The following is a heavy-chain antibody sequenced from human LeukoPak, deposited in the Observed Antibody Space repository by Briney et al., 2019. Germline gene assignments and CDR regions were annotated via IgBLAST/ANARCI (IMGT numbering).Heavy chain of an antibody. CDR1: GGSIRSGSYY. Sequence: PSETLSLTCTVSGGSIRSGSYYWSWIRQPAGKGLEWIGRIYTSGSTNYNPSLKSRVTISVDTSKNQFSLKLSSVTAADTAVYYCARDLGVTTGGDAFDIWGQGTMVTVSS. V-gene: IGHV4-61*02. D-gene: IGHD4-17*01. CDR2: IYTSGST. CDR3: ARDLGVTTGGDAFDI. J-gene: IGHJ3*02.